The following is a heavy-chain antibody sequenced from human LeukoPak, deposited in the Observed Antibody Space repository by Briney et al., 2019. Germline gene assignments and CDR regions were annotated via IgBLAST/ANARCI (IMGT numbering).Heavy chain of an antibody. J-gene: IGHJ5*02. Sequence: SETLSLTCTVSGYSISSGYYWGWIRQPPGKGLEWIGSIYHSGRTFYNPSLKSRVTISVDTSKNQFSLKLSSVTAADTAVYYCARDDDSSSWYGWFDPWGQGTLVTVSS. CDR2: IYHSGRT. CDR1: GYSISSGYY. D-gene: IGHD6-13*01. CDR3: ARDDDSSSWYGWFDP. V-gene: IGHV4-38-2*02.